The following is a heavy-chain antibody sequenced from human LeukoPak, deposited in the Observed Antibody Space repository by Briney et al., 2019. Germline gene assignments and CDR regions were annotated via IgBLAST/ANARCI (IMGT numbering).Heavy chain of an antibody. V-gene: IGHV3-23*01. CDR1: GFIFGNHA. J-gene: IGHJ5*02. D-gene: IGHD5-12*01. CDR2: LSESGETT. CDR3: AKDLYGYVSNWFDP. Sequence: PGGSLRLSCAASGFIFGNHAMKWVRQAPGKGLEWVSSLSESGETTDYADSVKGRFTISRDNSKNTLYLQMNSLRAEDTAVYYCAKDLYGYVSNWFDPWGQGTLVTVSS.